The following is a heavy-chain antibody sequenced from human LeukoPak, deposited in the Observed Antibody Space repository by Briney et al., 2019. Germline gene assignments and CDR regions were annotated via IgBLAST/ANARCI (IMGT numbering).Heavy chain of an antibody. D-gene: IGHD3-9*01. V-gene: IGHV3-23*01. J-gene: IGHJ4*02. Sequence: GGSLRLSCVVSGFTLSSYAMSWVRQAPGKGLEWVAATSSSDSGKYHADSVRGRFTISRDNSKNTVYLQMNSLRAEDAAVYYCAKEGLRYFDWLLSLYFDYWGQGTLVTVSS. CDR3: AKEGLRYFDWLLSLYFDY. CDR2: TSSSDSGK. CDR1: GFTLSSYA.